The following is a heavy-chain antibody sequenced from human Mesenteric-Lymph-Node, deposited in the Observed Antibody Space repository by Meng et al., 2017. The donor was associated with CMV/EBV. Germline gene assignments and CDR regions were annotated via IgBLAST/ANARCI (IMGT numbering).Heavy chain of an antibody. CDR2: INSDGSST. Sequence: GGSLRLSCAASGFTFSSYWMHWVRQAPGKGLMWVSRINSDGSSTSYADSVKGRFTISRDNAKNTLYLQMNSLRAEDTAVYYCAKDHSWDSLYYFDYWGQGTLVTVSS. D-gene: IGHD1-26*01. CDR1: GFTFSSYW. CDR3: AKDHSWDSLYYFDY. J-gene: IGHJ4*02. V-gene: IGHV3-74*01.